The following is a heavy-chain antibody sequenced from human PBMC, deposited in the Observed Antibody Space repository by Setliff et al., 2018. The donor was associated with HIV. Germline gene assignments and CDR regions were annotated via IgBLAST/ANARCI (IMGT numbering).Heavy chain of an antibody. CDR1: GDSIRRYY. V-gene: IGHV4-59*01. J-gene: IGHJ5*02. D-gene: IGHD3-3*01. CDR2: SDYSGST. CDR3: ARGNTISEVVTTNWLDT. Sequence: SETLSLTCSVSGDSIRRYYWSWIRQPPGKGLEWIGYSDYSGSTSYNPSLKSRVTISKDTSKKQISLRLRFVTAADTAVYYCARGNTISEVVTTNWLDTWGQGTLVTVSS.